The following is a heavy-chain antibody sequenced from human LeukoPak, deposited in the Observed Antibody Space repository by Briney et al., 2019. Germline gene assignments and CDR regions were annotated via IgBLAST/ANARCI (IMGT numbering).Heavy chain of an antibody. Sequence: GGSLRLSCAASGCTFSHYYMSWIRQARGKGLEGVAYISSSGSTIYYADSVKGRFTISSDNAKNSLSLQMNSLRAEDTAVYYCAREAAVAGTVFDYWGQGPLVTVSS. J-gene: IGHJ4*02. CDR3: AREAAVAGTVFDY. V-gene: IGHV3-11*01. D-gene: IGHD6-19*01. CDR2: ISSSGSTI. CDR1: GCTFSHYY.